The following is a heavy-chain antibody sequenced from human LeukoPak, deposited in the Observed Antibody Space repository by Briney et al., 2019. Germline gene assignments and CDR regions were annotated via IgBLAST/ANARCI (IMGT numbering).Heavy chain of an antibody. CDR2: IYPGDSNP. CDR1: GYSFTSYW. V-gene: IGHV5-51*01. J-gene: IGHJ4*02. D-gene: IGHD2-15*01. CDR3: ARRRGGYYFDY. Sequence: GESLRISCKGSGYSFTSYWISWVRQMPGKGLEWMGIIYPGDSNPRYSPSFQGQVTISADKSTSTAYLQWSSLKASDTAIYYCARRRGGYYFDYWGQGTLVTVSS.